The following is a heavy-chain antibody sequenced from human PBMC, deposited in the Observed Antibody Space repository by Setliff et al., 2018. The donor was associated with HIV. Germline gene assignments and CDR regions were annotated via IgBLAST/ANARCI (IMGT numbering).Heavy chain of an antibody. Sequence: SETLSLTCAVSGYSITSGYYWGWIRQPPGKGLAWIASIYHRGTTYYNTSLKSRVTMTTDTSTSTAHMELRSLRSDDTAVYYCARDREAGDWYFDLWGRGTLVTVSS. CDR2: IYHRGTT. CDR3: ARDREAGDWYFDL. J-gene: IGHJ2*01. D-gene: IGHD6-13*01. V-gene: IGHV4-38-2*02. CDR1: GYSITSGYY.